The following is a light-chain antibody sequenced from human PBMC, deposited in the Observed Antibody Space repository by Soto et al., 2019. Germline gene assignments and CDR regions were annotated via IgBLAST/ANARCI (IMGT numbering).Light chain of an antibody. CDR2: GAS. V-gene: IGKV3-15*01. CDR1: QSVSSN. J-gene: IGKJ1*01. Sequence: EIVMTQSPATLSVSPGERATLSCRASQSVSSNLAWYQQKPGQAPRLLIYGASTRATGIPARFSGSRSGTEFTLTISSLQSEDFAVYYCQQYNNWHTWTFGPGTKVEIK. CDR3: QQYNNWHTWT.